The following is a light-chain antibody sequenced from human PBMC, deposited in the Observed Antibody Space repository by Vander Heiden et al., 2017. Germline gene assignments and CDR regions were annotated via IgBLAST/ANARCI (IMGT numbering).Light chain of an antibody. CDR2: GNN. V-gene: IGLV3-19*01. Sequence: SSELTQEPAVSVALGQTVRSTCQGDSLRSYYASWYQQKPGQAPVRVIYGNNNRPSGIPDRFSGSSSGNTASLTINGAQAEDEADYYCTSRDSSGKHVVFGGGTKLTVL. CDR1: SLRSYY. CDR3: TSRDSSGKHVV. J-gene: IGLJ2*01.